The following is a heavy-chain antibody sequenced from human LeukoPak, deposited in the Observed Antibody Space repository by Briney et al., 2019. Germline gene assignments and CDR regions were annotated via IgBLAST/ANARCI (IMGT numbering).Heavy chain of an antibody. D-gene: IGHD3-22*01. CDR2: ISSSSSYI. Sequence: GGSLRLSCAASGFTFSSYSMNWVRQAPGKALEWVSSISSSSSYIYYADSVKGRFTISRDNAKNSLYLQMNSLNAEDTAVYYFGRKGFYYDFRGFYYNFDTWARETLFTVSS. V-gene: IGHV3-21*01. CDR1: GFTFSSYS. CDR3: GRKGFYYDFRGFYYNFDT. J-gene: IGHJ4*02.